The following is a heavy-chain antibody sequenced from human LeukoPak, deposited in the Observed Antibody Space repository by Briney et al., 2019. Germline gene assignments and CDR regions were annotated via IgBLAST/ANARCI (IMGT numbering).Heavy chain of an antibody. CDR3: AEGGYNTFFDY. D-gene: IGHD5-12*01. Sequence: GGSLRLSCAASGFTVSSSYMSWVRQAPGKGLEWVSLIYNSGSTLYADSVKGRFTISRDNSKSTLYLQMNSLRAEDTAVYYCAEGGYNTFFDYWGQGTLVTVSS. CDR2: IYNSGST. J-gene: IGHJ4*02. V-gene: IGHV3-53*01. CDR1: GFTVSSSY.